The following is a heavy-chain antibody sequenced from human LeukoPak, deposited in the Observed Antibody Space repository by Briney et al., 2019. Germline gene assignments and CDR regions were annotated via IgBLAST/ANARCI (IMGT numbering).Heavy chain of an antibody. CDR2: IYYSGST. J-gene: IGHJ4*02. Sequence: SETLSLTCTVSGGSISSSSYYWGWIRQPPGKGLEWIGSIYYSGSTYYNPSLKSRVTISVDTSKNQFSLKLSSVTAADTAMYYCATYCSSTSCLNRPFDYWGQGTLVTVSS. V-gene: IGHV4-39*01. D-gene: IGHD2-2*01. CDR1: GGSISSSSYY. CDR3: ATYCSSTSCLNRPFDY.